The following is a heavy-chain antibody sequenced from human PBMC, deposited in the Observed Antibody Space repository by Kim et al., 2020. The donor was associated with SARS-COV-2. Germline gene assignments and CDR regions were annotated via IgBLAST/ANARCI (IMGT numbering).Heavy chain of an antibody. CDR1: GGSISSYY. CDR3: ARDIRLGATTT. V-gene: IGHV4-59*01. D-gene: IGHD1-26*01. J-gene: IGHJ5*02. CDR2: IYYSGST. Sequence: SETLSLTRTVSGGSISSYYWGWIRQPPGKGLEWIGYIYYSGSTNYNPSLKSRVTISVDTSKNQFSLKLSSVTAADTAVYYCARDIRLGATTTWGQGTLVTVSS.